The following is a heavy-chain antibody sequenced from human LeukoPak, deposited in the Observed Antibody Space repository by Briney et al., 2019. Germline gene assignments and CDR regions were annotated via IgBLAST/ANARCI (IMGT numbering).Heavy chain of an antibody. CDR2: IYHSGST. CDR3: ARPEREYSYGSFDY. Sequence: SQTLSLTCTVSGGSISSGGYYWSWIRQPPGKGLEWIGYIYHSGSTYYNPSLKSRVTISVDRSKNQFSLKLSSVTAADTAVHYCARPEREYSYGSFDYWGQGTLVTVSS. D-gene: IGHD5-18*01. J-gene: IGHJ4*02. V-gene: IGHV4-30-2*01. CDR1: GGSISSGGYY.